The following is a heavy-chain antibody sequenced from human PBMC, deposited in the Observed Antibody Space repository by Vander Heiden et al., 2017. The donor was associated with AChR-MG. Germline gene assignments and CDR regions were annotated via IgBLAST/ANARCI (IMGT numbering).Heavy chain of an antibody. Sequence: LEWVGRIKSKTDGGTTDYAAPVKGRFTISRDDSKNTLYLQMNSLKTEDTAVYYCTTDHSIAVAGPGYYFDYWGQGTLVTVSS. J-gene: IGHJ4*02. CDR2: IKSKTDGGTT. D-gene: IGHD6-19*01. CDR3: TTDHSIAVAGPGYYFDY. V-gene: IGHV3-15*01.